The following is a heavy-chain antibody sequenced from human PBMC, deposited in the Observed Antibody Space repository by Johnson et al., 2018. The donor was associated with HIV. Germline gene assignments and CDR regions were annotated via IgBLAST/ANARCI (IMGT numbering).Heavy chain of an antibody. D-gene: IGHD3-10*01. J-gene: IGHJ3*02. Sequence: QVQLVESGGGVVQPGRSLRLSCVASGFTFSSYAMHWVRQAPGKGLEWVAVISYDGSNKYYADSVKGRFTISRDNSKNTLYLQMNSLGAEDTAVYYCASTGSGSDDAFDIWGQGTMVTVSS. CDR3: ASTGSGSDDAFDI. CDR2: ISYDGSNK. CDR1: GFTFSSYA. V-gene: IGHV3-30-3*01.